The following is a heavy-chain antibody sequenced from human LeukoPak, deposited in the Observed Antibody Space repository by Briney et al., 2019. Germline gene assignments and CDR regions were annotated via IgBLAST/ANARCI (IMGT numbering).Heavy chain of an antibody. V-gene: IGHV1-69*13. Sequence: ASAKVSCKASVGTFSSYAISWVRQAPGQGLEWMGGVIPIFGTANYAQKFQGRVTITADESTSTAYMELSSLRSEDTAVYYCARLPLRSIAVGYYGMDVWGQGTTVTVSS. CDR1: VGTFSSYA. J-gene: IGHJ6*02. CDR3: ARLPLRSIAVGYYGMDV. CDR2: VIPIFGTA. D-gene: IGHD6-6*01.